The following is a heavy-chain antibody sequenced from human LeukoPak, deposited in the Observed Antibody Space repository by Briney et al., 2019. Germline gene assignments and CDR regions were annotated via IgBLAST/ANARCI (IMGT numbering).Heavy chain of an antibody. CDR2: ISSSSSYT. V-gene: IGHV3-21*01. D-gene: IGHD6-13*01. Sequence: GRSLRPSRAASGFTSSSYSMNCVRQAPRKGMEWVSSISSSSSYTYYADSVKGRFTISRDNAKNSLYLQMNSLRAEDTAVYYCARGPYSSSWYEWFDPWGQGTLVTVSS. J-gene: IGHJ5*02. CDR1: GFTSSSYS. CDR3: ARGPYSSSWYEWFDP.